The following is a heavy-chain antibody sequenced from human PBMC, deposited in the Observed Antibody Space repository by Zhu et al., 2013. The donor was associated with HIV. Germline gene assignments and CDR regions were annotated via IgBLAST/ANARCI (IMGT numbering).Heavy chain of an antibody. CDR3: ARGIVATTEYYYYYYGMDV. V-gene: IGHV1-69*12. J-gene: IGHJ6*02. D-gene: IGHD5-12*01. CDR1: GGTFSSYA. Sequence: QVQLVQSGAEVKKPGSSVKVSCKASGGTFSSYAISWVRQAPGQGLEWMGGIIPIFGTANYAQKFQGRVTITADESTSTAYMELSSLRSEDTAVYYCARGIVATTEYYYYYYGMDVWGQGTTVTVSS. CDR2: IIPIFGTA.